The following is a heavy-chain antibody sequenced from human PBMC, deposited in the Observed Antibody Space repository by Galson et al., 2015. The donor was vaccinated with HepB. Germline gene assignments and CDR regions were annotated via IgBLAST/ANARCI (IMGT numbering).Heavy chain of an antibody. CDR3: AKAVLYGDYFDY. Sequence: SLRLSCAASGFTFSTYAMSWVRQAPGKGLDWVSGISGNGGSTYYADSVKGRFTISRDNSKNTLYLQMNSLRAEDTAVYYCAKAVLYGDYFDYWGQGTLVTVSS. D-gene: IGHD4-17*01. J-gene: IGHJ4*02. CDR2: ISGNGGST. CDR1: GFTFSTYA. V-gene: IGHV3-23*01.